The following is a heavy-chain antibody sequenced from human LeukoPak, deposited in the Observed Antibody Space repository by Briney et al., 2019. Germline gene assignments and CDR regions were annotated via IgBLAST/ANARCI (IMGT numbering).Heavy chain of an antibody. CDR3: ARTANSFDC. V-gene: IGHV3-74*01. CDR1: GFTFSSHW. CDR2: IEGDGSTT. Sequence: GGSLRLSCAASGFTFSSHWMHWVRQAPGKGLVWVSHIEGDGSTTSYADSVKGRFTISRDNAKNTLYLQMNDLRAEDTAVYYCARTANSFDCWGQGTLVTVSS. J-gene: IGHJ4*02.